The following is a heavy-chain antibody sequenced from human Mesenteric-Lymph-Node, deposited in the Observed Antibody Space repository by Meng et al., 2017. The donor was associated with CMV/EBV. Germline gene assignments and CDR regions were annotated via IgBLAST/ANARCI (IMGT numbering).Heavy chain of an antibody. Sequence: ASVKVSCKASGYTFTSYGISWVRQAPGQGLEWMGWISAYNGNTNYAQKLQGRVTMTTDTSTSTAYMELRSLRSDDTAVYYCASAAGYSSSWYPWDYWGQGTLVTVSS. D-gene: IGHD6-13*01. J-gene: IGHJ4*02. CDR1: GYTFTSYG. CDR3: ASAAGYSSSWYPWDY. V-gene: IGHV1-18*01. CDR2: ISAYNGNT.